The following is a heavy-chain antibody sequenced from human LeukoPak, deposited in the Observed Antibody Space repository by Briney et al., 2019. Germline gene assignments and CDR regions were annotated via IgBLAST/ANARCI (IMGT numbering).Heavy chain of an antibody. D-gene: IGHD3/OR15-3a*01. CDR3: ARINKFEGDDFPPVEDHHFDF. CDR1: GFPFSSYW. V-gene: IGHV3-7*03. CDR2: IRQDGDET. J-gene: IGHJ4*02. Sequence: TGGSLRLSCAASGFPFSSYWMGWVRQAPGKGLESVASIRQDGDETYYVDALKGRFTISRDNAKNLLDLQMNSLRAEDTAIYYCARINKFEGDDFPPVEDHHFDFWGQGTLVTVSS.